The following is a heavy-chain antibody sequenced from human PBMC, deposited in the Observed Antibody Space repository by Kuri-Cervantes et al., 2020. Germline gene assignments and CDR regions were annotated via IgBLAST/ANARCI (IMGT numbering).Heavy chain of an antibody. Sequence: GGSLRLSCAASGFTFTSYWMSWVRQAPGKGLEWVANIKHDGSEKNYVDSVKGRFSISRDNAKNSLYLQMNSLRAEDTAVYYCARVEDYDILTGYFGPRSFDYWGQGTLVTVSS. CDR3: ARVEDYDILTGYFGPRSFDY. J-gene: IGHJ4*02. V-gene: IGHV3-7*01. CDR2: IKHDGSEK. CDR1: GFTFTSYW. D-gene: IGHD3-9*01.